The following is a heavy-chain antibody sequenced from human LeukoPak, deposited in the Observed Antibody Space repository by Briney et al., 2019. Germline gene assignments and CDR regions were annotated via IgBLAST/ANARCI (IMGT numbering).Heavy chain of an antibody. V-gene: IGHV3-33*06. CDR3: AKDRGVGATMGFDY. J-gene: IGHJ4*02. Sequence: GGSLRLSCAASGFAFSTYGIHWVRQAPGKGLEGVTVIWFDGSHKFYADSVKGRFTISRDNSKNTLYLQMNSLRVEDTAVYYCAKDRGVGATMGFDYWGQGTLVTVSS. CDR2: IWFDGSHK. D-gene: IGHD1-26*01. CDR1: GFAFSTYG.